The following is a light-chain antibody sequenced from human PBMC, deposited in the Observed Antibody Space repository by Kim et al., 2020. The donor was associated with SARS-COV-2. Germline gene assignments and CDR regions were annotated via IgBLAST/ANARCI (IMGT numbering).Light chain of an antibody. CDR3: QQYDTYPWT. CDR2: KAS. CDR1: QYITRR. V-gene: IGKV1-5*03. J-gene: IGKJ1*01. Sequence: GDIVTITCRASQYITRRLAWYQQKPGKAPKVLISKASTLESGVPSTFSGSGSGTDFTLTISSLQPDDFATYYCQQYDTYPWTFGQGTKVDIK.